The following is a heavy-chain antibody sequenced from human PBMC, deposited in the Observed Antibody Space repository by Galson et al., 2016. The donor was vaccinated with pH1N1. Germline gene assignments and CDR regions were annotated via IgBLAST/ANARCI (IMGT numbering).Heavy chain of an antibody. CDR3: AFPPCSGGGCYYDH. J-gene: IGHJ4*02. Sequence: SLRLSCAASGFTFSSYWMHWVRHAPGKGLVWVSRINTDGSLTTYAGSVKGRFTISRDNAKNTLYLQLNSLRAEDTAVYYCAFPPCSGGGCYYDHWGQGTLVTVSS. CDR1: GFTFSSYW. V-gene: IGHV3-74*01. D-gene: IGHD2-15*01. CDR2: INTDGSLT.